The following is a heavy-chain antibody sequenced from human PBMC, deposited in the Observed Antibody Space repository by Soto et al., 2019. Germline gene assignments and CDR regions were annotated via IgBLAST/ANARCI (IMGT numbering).Heavy chain of an antibody. D-gene: IGHD5-12*01. Sequence: EVQLLESGGGLVQPGGSLRLSCAASGFTFSSYAMSWVRQAPGKGLEWGSAISGSGGSTYYADSVKGRFTISSDNSKNTLYLQMNSLGAEDTAVYYCAKSSEYSGYAWGYYFDYWGQGTLVTVSS. J-gene: IGHJ4*02. CDR1: GFTFSSYA. V-gene: IGHV3-23*01. CDR3: AKSSEYSGYAWGYYFDY. CDR2: ISGSGGST.